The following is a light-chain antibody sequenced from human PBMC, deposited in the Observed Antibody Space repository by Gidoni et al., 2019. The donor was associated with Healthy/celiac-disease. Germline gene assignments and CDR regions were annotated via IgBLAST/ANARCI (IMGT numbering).Light chain of an antibody. CDR3: QQYGSSLPYT. CDR1: QSVSSSY. Sequence: EIVLTQSPGTLSLSPGEIATLSCRASQSVSSSYLAWYQQKPGQAPRLLIEGASSRATGIPDRFSGSGSGTDFTLTISRLEPEDFAVYYCQQYGSSLPYTFGQGTKLEIK. V-gene: IGKV3-20*01. CDR2: GAS. J-gene: IGKJ2*01.